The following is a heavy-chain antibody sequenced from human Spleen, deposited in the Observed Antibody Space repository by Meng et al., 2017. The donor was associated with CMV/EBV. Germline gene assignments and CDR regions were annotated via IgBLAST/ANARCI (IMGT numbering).Heavy chain of an antibody. J-gene: IGHJ4*02. CDR2: IYSGGGST. Sequence: GESLKISCAASGFTFSSYAMSWVRQAPGKGLEWVAVIYSGGGSTYYADSVKGRFTISRDNSKNTLYLQMNSLRAEDTAVYYCTRASGLYSGSYYFDYWGQGTLVTVSS. D-gene: IGHD1-26*01. V-gene: IGHV3-23*03. CDR1: GFTFSSYA. CDR3: TRASGLYSGSYYFDY.